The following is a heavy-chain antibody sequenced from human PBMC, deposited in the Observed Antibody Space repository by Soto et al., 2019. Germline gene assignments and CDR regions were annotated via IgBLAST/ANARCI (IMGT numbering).Heavy chain of an antibody. V-gene: IGHV3-13*01. D-gene: IGHD3-3*01. CDR2: IGTAGDT. CDR1: GFTFSSYD. Sequence: GGSLRLSCAASGFTFSSYDMHWVRQATGKGLEWVSAIGTAGDTYYPGSVKGRFTISRENAKNSLYLQMNSLRAEDTAVYYCARRRPRYDFWSGRLKYYYYGMDVWGQGTTVNVSS. J-gene: IGHJ6*02. CDR3: ARRRPRYDFWSGRLKYYYYGMDV.